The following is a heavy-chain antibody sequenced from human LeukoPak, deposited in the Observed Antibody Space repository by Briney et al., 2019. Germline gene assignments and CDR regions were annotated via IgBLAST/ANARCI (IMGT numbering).Heavy chain of an antibody. CDR3: ARDRRQYYDFWSGYYGNNWFDP. Sequence: GGSLRLSCAASGFTFSSYAMHWVRQAPGKGLEWVAVISYDGSNKYYADSVKGRFTTSRDNSKNTLYLQMNSLRAEDTAVYYCARDRRQYYDFWSGYYGNNWFDPWGQGTLVTVSS. V-gene: IGHV3-30-3*01. D-gene: IGHD3-3*01. CDR2: ISYDGSNK. CDR1: GFTFSSYA. J-gene: IGHJ5*02.